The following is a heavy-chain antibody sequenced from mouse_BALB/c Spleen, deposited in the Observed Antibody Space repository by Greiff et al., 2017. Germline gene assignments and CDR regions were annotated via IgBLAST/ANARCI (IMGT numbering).Heavy chain of an antibody. J-gene: IGHJ4*01. CDR1: GYTFTSYY. CDR3: ARWGYGSSYAMDY. D-gene: IGHD1-1*01. CDR2: IYPGNVNT. Sequence: QVQLKESGPELVKPGASVRISCKASGYTFTSYYIHWVKQRPGQGLEWIGWIYPGNVNTKYNEKFKGKATLTADKSSSTAYMQLSSLTSEDSAVYFCARWGYGSSYAMDYWGQGTSVTVSS. V-gene: IGHV1S56*01.